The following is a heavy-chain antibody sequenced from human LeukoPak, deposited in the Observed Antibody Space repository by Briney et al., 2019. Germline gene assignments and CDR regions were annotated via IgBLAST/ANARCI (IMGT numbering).Heavy chain of an antibody. Sequence: GGSLRLSCTASRFIFSTYAMNWVRQAPGKGLNWVSYISSRGSTIYYADSVKGRFTISRDNAKNILYPQMNSLRPEDTAVYYCARGEQEAATMSIDYWGQGMLVTVSS. CDR1: RFIFSTYA. CDR2: ISSRGSTI. V-gene: IGHV3-48*01. J-gene: IGHJ4*02. CDR3: ARGEQEAATMSIDY. D-gene: IGHD1/OR15-1a*01.